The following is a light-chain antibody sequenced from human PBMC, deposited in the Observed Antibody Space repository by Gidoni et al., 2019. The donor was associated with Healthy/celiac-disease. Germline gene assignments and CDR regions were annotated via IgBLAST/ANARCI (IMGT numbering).Light chain of an antibody. CDR1: QGISSW. Sequence: DIQMTQSPSTLSASVGDRVTITCRASQGISSWLAWYQQKPGKAPKLLIYKASSLESGVPSRFSGSGSGTEFTLTISSLQPDDFATYYCQQYNSHTSYTFGEXTKVEIK. CDR2: KAS. CDR3: QQYNSHTSYT. J-gene: IGKJ2*01. V-gene: IGKV1-5*03.